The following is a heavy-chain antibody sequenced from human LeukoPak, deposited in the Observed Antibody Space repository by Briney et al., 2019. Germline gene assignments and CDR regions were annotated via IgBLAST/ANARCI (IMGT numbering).Heavy chain of an antibody. CDR3: ARGGRRRGWFDS. V-gene: IGHV4-34*01. Sequence: SETLSLTCAVYGGSFSGYYWSWIRQPPGKGLEWIGEINHSGSTNYNPSLKSRVTISVDTSKNQFSLKLSSVTAADTAVYYCARGGRRRGWFDSWGQGTLVTVSS. J-gene: IGHJ5*01. D-gene: IGHD2-15*01. CDR1: GGSFSGYY. CDR2: INHSGST.